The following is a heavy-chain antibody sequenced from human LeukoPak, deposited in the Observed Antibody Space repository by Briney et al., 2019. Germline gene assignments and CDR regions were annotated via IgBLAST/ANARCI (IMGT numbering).Heavy chain of an antibody. D-gene: IGHD3-10*01. CDR3: ARDTPYGSGSYYLEGYFDY. CDR2: ISAYNGNT. CDR1: GYTFTSYG. J-gene: IGHJ4*02. V-gene: IGHV1-18*01. Sequence: ASVKVSCKASGYTFTSYGISWVRQAPGQGLEWMGWISAYNGNTNYAQKLQGRVTMTTDTSTSTAYMELRSLRSDDTAVYYCARDTPYGSGSYYLEGYFDYWGQGTLVTVSS.